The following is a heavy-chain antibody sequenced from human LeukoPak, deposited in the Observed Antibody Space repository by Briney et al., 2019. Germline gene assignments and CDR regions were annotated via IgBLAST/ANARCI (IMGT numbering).Heavy chain of an antibody. V-gene: IGHV1-24*01. J-gene: IGHJ4*02. D-gene: IGHD3-22*01. CDR3: ASVSGYYYDSSGQNRYFDY. CDR2: FDPEDGET. CDR1: GYTLTELS. Sequence: ASVKVSCKVSGYTLTELSMHWVRQAPGKGLEWMGGFDPEDGETIYAQKFQGRVTMTEDTSTDTAYMELSSLRSEDTAVYYCASVSGYYYDSSGQNRYFDYWGQGTLVTVSS.